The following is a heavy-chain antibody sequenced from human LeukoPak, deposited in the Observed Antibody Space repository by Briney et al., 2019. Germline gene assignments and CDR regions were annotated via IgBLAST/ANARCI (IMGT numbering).Heavy chain of an antibody. J-gene: IGHJ4*02. D-gene: IGHD3-3*01. V-gene: IGHV4-4*07. CDR3: ARDRAGGLRFVEWLSAFDY. CDR1: GGSISSYY. Sequence: SETLSLTCTVSGGSISSYYWSWNRQPAGEGLEWIGRLHTSGSTHYNPSLKSRVTMSVDTSKNQFSLKLSSVTAADTAVYYCARDRAGGLRFVEWLSAFDYWGQGTLVTVSS. CDR2: LHTSGST.